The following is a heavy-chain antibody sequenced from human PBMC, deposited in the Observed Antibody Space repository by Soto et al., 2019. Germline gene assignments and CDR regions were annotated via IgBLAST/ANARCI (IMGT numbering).Heavy chain of an antibody. CDR1: GFTFDDYA. V-gene: IGHV3-9*01. J-gene: IGHJ4*02. CDR3: AKDRSYDILTGYFDY. D-gene: IGHD3-9*01. CDR2: ISWNSGSI. Sequence: EVQLVESGGGLVQPGRSLRLSCAASGFTFDDYAMYWVRQAPGKGLEWVSGISWNSGSIGYADSVKGRFTISRDNAKNSLYLQMNSLRAEDTALYYCAKDRSYDILTGYFDYWGQGTLVTVSS.